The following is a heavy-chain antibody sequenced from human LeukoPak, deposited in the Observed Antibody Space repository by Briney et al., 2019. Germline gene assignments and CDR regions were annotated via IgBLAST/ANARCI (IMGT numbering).Heavy chain of an antibody. CDR2: INHSGST. V-gene: IGHV4-34*01. CDR3: ARLSLSRLWGAFDI. D-gene: IGHD1-26*01. J-gene: IGHJ3*02. Sequence: SETLSLTCAVYGGSFSGYYWSWIRQPPGKGLEWIGEINHSGSTNYNTSLKSRVTISVATSKNQFSLKLSSVTAADTAVYYCARLSLSRLWGAFDIWGQGTMVTVSS. CDR1: GGSFSGYY.